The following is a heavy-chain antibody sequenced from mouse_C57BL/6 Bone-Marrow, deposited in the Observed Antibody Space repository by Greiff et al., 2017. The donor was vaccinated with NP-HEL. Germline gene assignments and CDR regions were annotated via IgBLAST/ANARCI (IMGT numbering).Heavy chain of an antibody. D-gene: IGHD3-1*01. J-gene: IGHJ3*01. CDR1: GYSITSGYY. V-gene: IGHV3-6*01. CDR2: ISYDGSN. CDR3: ARDLGGFAY. Sequence: EVQLVESGPGLVKPSQPLSLTCSVTGYSITSGYYWNWIRQFPGNKLEWMGYISYDGSNNYNPSLKNRISITRDTSKNQFFLKLNSVTTEDTATYYCARDLGGFAYWGQGTLVTVSA.